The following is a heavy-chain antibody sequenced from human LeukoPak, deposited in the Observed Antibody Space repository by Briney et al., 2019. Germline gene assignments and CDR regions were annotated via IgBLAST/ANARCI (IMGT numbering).Heavy chain of an antibody. CDR3: ARSYDFWSGYYDY. Sequence: PGGSLRLSCAASGFTFSSYAMSWVRQALGKGLEWVSAISGSGGSTYYADSVKGRFTISRDNSKNTLYLQMNSLRAEDTAVYYCARSYDFWSGYYDYWGQGTLVTVSS. CDR1: GFTFSSYA. CDR2: ISGSGGST. J-gene: IGHJ4*02. V-gene: IGHV3-23*01. D-gene: IGHD3-3*01.